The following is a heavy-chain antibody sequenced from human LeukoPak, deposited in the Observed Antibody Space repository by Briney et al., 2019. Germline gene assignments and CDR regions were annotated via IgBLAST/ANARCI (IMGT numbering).Heavy chain of an antibody. J-gene: IGHJ3*02. Sequence: PGGSLRLSCTASGFTFDDYAMHWVRQAPGKGLEWVSGISWNSGSIGYADSVKGRFTISRDNAKNTLYLQMNSLRAEDTAVYYCARVRSTVRYFDWLSPDDAFDIWGQGTMVTVSS. D-gene: IGHD3-9*01. CDR1: GFTFDDYA. CDR3: ARVRSTVRYFDWLSPDDAFDI. V-gene: IGHV3-9*01. CDR2: ISWNSGSI.